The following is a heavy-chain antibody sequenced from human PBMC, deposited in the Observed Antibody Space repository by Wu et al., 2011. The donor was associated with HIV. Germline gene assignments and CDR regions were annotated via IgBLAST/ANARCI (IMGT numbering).Heavy chain of an antibody. V-gene: IGHV5-51*03. CDR1: GYTFTRYW. J-gene: IGHJ5*02. Sequence: VQLVQSGAEVKKPGESLKISCKASGYTFTRYWIGWVRQMPGKGLEWMGIIYPGDSDTRYGPSFQGQVTMSADKSISTAYLQWSSLKASDTAMYYCARVTYYFDSDMYHGWFDPVGQGTLVTVSS. CDR2: IYPGDSDT. CDR3: ARVTYYFDSDMYHGWFDP. D-gene: IGHD3-22*01.